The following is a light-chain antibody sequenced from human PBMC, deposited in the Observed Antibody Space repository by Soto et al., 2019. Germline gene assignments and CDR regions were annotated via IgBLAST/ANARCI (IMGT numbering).Light chain of an antibody. CDR1: SSDVGAYNY. V-gene: IGLV2-8*01. CDR2: EVS. Sequence: SVLTQPPSASGSPGQSVTISCTGTSSDVGAYNYVSWYQQLPGKAPKLIIYEVSKRPSGVPDRFSGSKSGNTASLTVSGLQAEDEADYYCTPYAGTYSFFYVFGTGTKVTVL. CDR3: TPYAGTYSFFYV. J-gene: IGLJ1*01.